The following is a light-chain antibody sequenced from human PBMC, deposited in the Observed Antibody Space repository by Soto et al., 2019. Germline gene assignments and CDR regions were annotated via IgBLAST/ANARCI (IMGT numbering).Light chain of an antibody. Sequence: EIMMMQSPVTLSVSPGERATLSCRASQGVNSNLAWYQQKPGQAPRLLIYGASTRATGIPASFIGNGSGTEFTLTISSLQPDDFATYYCQQYNSYWTFGQGTKVDIK. CDR1: QGVNSN. CDR3: QQYNSYWT. CDR2: GAS. V-gene: IGKV3-15*01. J-gene: IGKJ1*01.